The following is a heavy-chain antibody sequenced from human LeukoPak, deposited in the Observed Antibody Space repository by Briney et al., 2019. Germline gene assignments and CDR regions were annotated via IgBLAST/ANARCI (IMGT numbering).Heavy chain of an antibody. CDR3: ARHRTASDY. CDR1: RFTFSNAW. Sequence: GGSLRLSCAASRFTFSNAWMSWVRQAPGKGLEWVSSITSSSSYIYYADSVKGRFTISRDNAKSSLYLQMNSLRAEDTALYYCARHRTASDYWGQGTLVTVSS. CDR2: ITSSSSYI. V-gene: IGHV3-21*01. J-gene: IGHJ4*02. D-gene: IGHD4-17*01.